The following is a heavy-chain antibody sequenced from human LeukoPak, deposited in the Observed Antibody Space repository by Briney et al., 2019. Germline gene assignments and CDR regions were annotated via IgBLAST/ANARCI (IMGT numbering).Heavy chain of an antibody. J-gene: IGHJ4*02. D-gene: IGHD2-8*01. Sequence: PGGSLRLSCAASGFTFSDYTMNWVRQAPGKGLEWVSSISPSSSYMYYADSVKGRFTISRDNTKNSLYLQMNSLRDEDSAAYYCARVYLERLTAGYFDHWGQGTWVTVSP. CDR3: ARVYLERLTAGYFDH. V-gene: IGHV3-21*01. CDR2: ISPSSSYM. CDR1: GFTFSDYT.